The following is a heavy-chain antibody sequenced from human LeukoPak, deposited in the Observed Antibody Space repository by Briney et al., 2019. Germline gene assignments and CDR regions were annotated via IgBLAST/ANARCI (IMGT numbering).Heavy chain of an antibody. V-gene: IGHV1-8*03. CDR1: GYTFTSYD. CDR2: MNPNSGNT. Sequence: ASVKVSCKASGYTFTSYDINWVRQATGQGLEWMGWMNPNSGNTGYAQKFQGRVTITRNTSISTAYMELSSLRSEDTAVYYCARGPYYDFWSGYYKGGYFDYWGQGTLVTVSS. J-gene: IGHJ4*02. D-gene: IGHD3-3*01. CDR3: ARGPYYDFWSGYYKGGYFDY.